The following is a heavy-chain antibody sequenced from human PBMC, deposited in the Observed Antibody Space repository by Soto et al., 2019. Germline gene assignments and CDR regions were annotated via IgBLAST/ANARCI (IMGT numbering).Heavy chain of an antibody. CDR2: ISKDGSVI. CDR1: GFMFSRYA. V-gene: IGHV3-30*04. Sequence: QVQLVESGGGVVPPGRSLRLSCAASGFMFSRYAMHWVRQAPGKGLEWVAVISKDGSVIYYADSVKGRFTISRDKSKNMVYLQLNSLRDEDTAVFYCVRSRSRAVPDSFAYWGQGTLVTVAS. D-gene: IGHD3-10*01. J-gene: IGHJ4*02. CDR3: VRSRSRAVPDSFAY.